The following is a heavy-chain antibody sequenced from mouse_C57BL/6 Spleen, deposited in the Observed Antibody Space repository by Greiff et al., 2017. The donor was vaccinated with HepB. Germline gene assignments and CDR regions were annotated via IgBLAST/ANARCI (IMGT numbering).Heavy chain of an antibody. CDR1: GYTFTSYW. CDR2: IYPSDSET. Sequence: LVESGAELVRPGSSVKLSCKASGYTFTSYWMDWVKQRPGQGLEWIGNIYPSDSETHYNQKFKDKATLTVDKSSSTAYMQLSSLTSEDSAVYYCARNLYYGNAWFAYWGQGTLVTVSA. D-gene: IGHD2-1*01. J-gene: IGHJ3*01. CDR3: ARNLYYGNAWFAY. V-gene: IGHV1-61*01.